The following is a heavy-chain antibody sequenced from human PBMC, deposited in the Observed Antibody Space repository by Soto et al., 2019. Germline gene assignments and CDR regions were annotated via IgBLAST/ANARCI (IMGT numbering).Heavy chain of an antibody. CDR1: GFTFSIYG. CDR3: AKDVALGYCISTSCYFDGMDV. Sequence: GGSLRLSCAASGFTFSIYGMHWFRQAPGKGLEWVAVISYDGSNKYYADSVKGRFTISRDNSKNTLYLQMNSLRAEDTAVYYCAKDVALGYCISTSCYFDGMDVWGQGTTVTVS. D-gene: IGHD2-2*01. CDR2: ISYDGSNK. J-gene: IGHJ6*02. V-gene: IGHV3-30*18.